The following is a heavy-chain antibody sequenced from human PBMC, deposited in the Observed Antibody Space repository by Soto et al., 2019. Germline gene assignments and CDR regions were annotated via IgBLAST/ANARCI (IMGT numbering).Heavy chain of an antibody. CDR2: ISSSSSYI. Sequence: GGSLRLSCAASGFTFSSYSMNWVRQAPGKGLEWVSSISSSSSYIYYADSVKGRFTISRDNAKNSLYLQMNSLRAEDTTVYYCARDLGCPLIQIWFGEFKCSDDAFDIWGQGTMVTVSS. CDR1: GFTFSSYS. CDR3: ARDLGCPLIQIWFGEFKCSDDAFDI. D-gene: IGHD3-10*01. J-gene: IGHJ3*02. V-gene: IGHV3-21*01.